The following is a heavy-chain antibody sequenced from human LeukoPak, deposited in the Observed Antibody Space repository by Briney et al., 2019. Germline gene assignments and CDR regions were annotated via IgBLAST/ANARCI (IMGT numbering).Heavy chain of an antibody. J-gene: IGHJ4*02. V-gene: IGHV3-53*01. CDR3: ARRAGAYSHPYDY. CDR2: IYSGGST. D-gene: IGHD4/OR15-4a*01. Sequence: GGSLRLSCAASGFTFSSYSMNWVRQAPGKGLEWVSVIYSGGSTYYADSVKGRFTISRDNSKNTLYLQMNSLRAEDTAVYYCARRAGAYSHPYDYWGQGTLVTVSS. CDR1: GFTFSSYS.